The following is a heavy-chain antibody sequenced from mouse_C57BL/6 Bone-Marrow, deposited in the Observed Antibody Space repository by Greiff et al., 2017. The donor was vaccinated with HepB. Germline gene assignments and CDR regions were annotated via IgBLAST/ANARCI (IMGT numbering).Heavy chain of an antibody. CDR1: GFTFSSYT. CDR3: ATIIYDGYPWFAY. J-gene: IGHJ3*01. Sequence: EVMLVESGGGLVKPGGSLKLSCAASGFTFSSYTMSWVRQTPEKRLEWVATISGGGGNTYYPDSVKGRFTISRDNAKNTLYLQMSSLRSEDTALYYCATIIYDGYPWFAYWGQGTLVTVSA. D-gene: IGHD2-3*01. V-gene: IGHV5-9*01. CDR2: ISGGGGNT.